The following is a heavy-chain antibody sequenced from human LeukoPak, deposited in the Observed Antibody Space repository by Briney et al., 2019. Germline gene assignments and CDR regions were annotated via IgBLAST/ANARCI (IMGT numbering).Heavy chain of an antibody. Sequence: ASVKVSCKASGYSFSKYAVHWVRQAPGQRFEWMGWIDAGNGDTRYSQKFQGRVTITRDTSASTAYIELRSLRSEDTAMYYCARDSGSGNNDYWGQGTLVTVSS. CDR1: GYSFSKYA. D-gene: IGHD1-26*01. V-gene: IGHV1-3*01. CDR3: ARDSGSGNNDY. CDR2: IDAGNGDT. J-gene: IGHJ4*02.